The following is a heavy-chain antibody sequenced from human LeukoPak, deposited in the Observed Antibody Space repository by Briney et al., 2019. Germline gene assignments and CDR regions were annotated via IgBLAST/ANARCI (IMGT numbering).Heavy chain of an antibody. J-gene: IGHJ5*02. D-gene: IGHD2-15*01. CDR1: GYTFTSYG. CDR3: ARLPGYCSGGSCYVYWFDP. Sequence: ASVKVSFKASGYTFTSYGISWVRQAPGQGLEWMGWISAYNGNTNYAQKLQGRVTMTTDTSTSTAYMELRSLRSDDTAVYYCARLPGYCSGGSCYVYWFDPWGQGTLVTVSS. V-gene: IGHV1-18*01. CDR2: ISAYNGNT.